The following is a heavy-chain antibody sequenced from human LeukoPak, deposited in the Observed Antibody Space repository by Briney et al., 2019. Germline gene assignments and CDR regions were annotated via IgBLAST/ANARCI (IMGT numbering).Heavy chain of an antibody. V-gene: IGHV1-8*01. CDR3: ARGRPEKCSGYDTGLSYYYYYYGMDV. D-gene: IGHD5-12*01. J-gene: IGHJ6*02. CDR1: GYTFTSYD. CDR2: MNPNSGNT. Sequence: GASVKVSCKASGYTFTSYDINWVRQATGQGLEWMGWMNPNSGNTGYAQKFQGRVTMTRNTSISTAYMELSSLRSEDTAVYYCARGRPEKCSGYDTGLSYYYYYYGMDVWGQGTTVTVSS.